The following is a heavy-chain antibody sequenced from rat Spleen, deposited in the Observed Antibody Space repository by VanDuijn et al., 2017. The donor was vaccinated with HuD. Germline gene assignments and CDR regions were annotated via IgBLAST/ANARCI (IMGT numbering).Heavy chain of an antibody. Sequence: EVQLVESGGGLVQPGRSMKLSCAASGFTFSDYGMAWVLQAPTKNLEWVASISYDGGNTYYRDSVKGRLTISRDNAKSTLYLQMESLRSEDTATYYCAKAEYYGHNHWFAYWGQGTLVTVSS. CDR1: GFTFSDYG. CDR3: AKAEYYGHNHWFAY. J-gene: IGHJ3*01. CDR2: ISYDGGNT. V-gene: IGHV5-20*01. D-gene: IGHD1-9*01.